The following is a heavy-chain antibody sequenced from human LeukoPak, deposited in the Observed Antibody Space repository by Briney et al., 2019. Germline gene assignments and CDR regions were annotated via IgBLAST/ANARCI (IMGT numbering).Heavy chain of an antibody. V-gene: IGHV1-2*02. CDR3: ARDHSSSCQLFDY. D-gene: IGHD6-13*01. CDR2: INPNSGGT. J-gene: IGHJ4*02. CDR1: GYTFTGYY. Sequence: ASVKVSCKASGYTFTGYYIHWVRQAPGQGLEWMGWINPNSGGTNYAQKFQGRVTMTRDTSISTAYMELSRLRSDDTAVYYCARDHSSSCQLFDYWGQGTLVTVSS.